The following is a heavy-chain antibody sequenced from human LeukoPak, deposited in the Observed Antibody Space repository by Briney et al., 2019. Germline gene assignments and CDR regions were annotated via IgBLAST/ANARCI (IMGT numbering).Heavy chain of an antibody. Sequence: GGSLRLSCAASGFTLSSYSMNWVRQAPGKGLEWVSSISTTSSYIYYADSVKGRFTISRDNSKNSLYLQMNSLRIEDTALYYCAKEEVVVTAIRYFDYWGQGTLVTAS. V-gene: IGHV3-21*04. CDR1: GFTLSSYS. J-gene: IGHJ4*02. CDR2: ISTTSSYI. D-gene: IGHD2-21*02. CDR3: AKEEVVVTAIRYFDY.